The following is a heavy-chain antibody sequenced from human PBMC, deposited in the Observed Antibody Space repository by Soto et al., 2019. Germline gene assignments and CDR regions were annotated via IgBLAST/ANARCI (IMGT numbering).Heavy chain of an antibody. V-gene: IGHV4-59*01. CDR3: ARDLAAVPRAFDY. Sequence: SETLSLTCTVSGGSISSYFYIWVRQPPGKGLEWIGSVYYTGTTDYNPSLKSRVTISVDTSRTQFSLNLRSVTAADTAVYYCARDLAAVPRAFDYWGRGTLVTVSS. J-gene: IGHJ4*02. CDR2: VYYTGTT. CDR1: GGSISSYF. D-gene: IGHD6-13*01.